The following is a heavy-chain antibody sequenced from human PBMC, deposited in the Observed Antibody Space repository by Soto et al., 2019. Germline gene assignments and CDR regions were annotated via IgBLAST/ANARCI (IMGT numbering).Heavy chain of an antibody. D-gene: IGHD3-10*01. CDR2: VNPILSMS. J-gene: IGHJ4*02. CDR1: GDTFSFYT. V-gene: IGHV1-69*02. Sequence: QVQLVQSGAELKKPGSSVKVSCKASGDTFSFYTINWVRQAPGLGLEWMGRVNPILSMSNYAQKFQGRVTMTANKSTSPAYMELRSLRSEDTAFYYCATSYGSGYRAFDYWGQGALVTGSS. CDR3: ATSYGSGYRAFDY.